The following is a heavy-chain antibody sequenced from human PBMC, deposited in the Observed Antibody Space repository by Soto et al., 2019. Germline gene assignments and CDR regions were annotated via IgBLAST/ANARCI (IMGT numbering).Heavy chain of an antibody. CDR1: GFTFGNFG. J-gene: IGHJ4*02. CDR3: ARGCSGGTNCFYFDF. D-gene: IGHD6-13*01. V-gene: IGHV3-30*03. Sequence: QVQFVESGGGVVQPGRSLRLSCAASGFTFGNFGIHWVRQAPGKGLEWVADISSDGSRKFYADSVKGRFTIPRDNSKNTRYLQMNSLRTEDTAVYFCARGCSGGTNCFYFDFWGQGILVTVSS. CDR2: ISSDGSRK.